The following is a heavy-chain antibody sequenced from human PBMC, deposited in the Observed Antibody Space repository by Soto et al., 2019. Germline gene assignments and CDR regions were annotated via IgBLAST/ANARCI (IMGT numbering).Heavy chain of an antibody. CDR1: GFTFSSYS. D-gene: IGHD6-13*01. Sequence: GGSLRLSCAASGFTFSSYSMNWVRQAPGKGLEWVSYISSSSSTIYYADSVKGRFTISRDNAKNSLYLQMNSLRDEDTAVYYCARDHGYSSTTLRYGMDVWGQGTTVTVSS. CDR2: ISSSSSTI. CDR3: ARDHGYSSTTLRYGMDV. V-gene: IGHV3-48*02. J-gene: IGHJ6*02.